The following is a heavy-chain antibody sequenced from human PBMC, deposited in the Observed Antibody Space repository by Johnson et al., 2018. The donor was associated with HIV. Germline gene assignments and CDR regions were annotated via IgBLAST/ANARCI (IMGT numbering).Heavy chain of an antibody. CDR3: ARSGDSIGSFWAGGAFDI. V-gene: IGHV3-53*01. J-gene: IGHJ3*02. CDR2: IYSGGST. Sequence: VQLVESGGDLIQPGGSLRLSCAASGFTVSSNYMTWVRQAPGKGLEWVSVIYSGGSTYYADSVKGRFTISRDNSKNTLYLQMNSLRAEDTAVYYCARSGDSIGSFWAGGAFDIWGQGTMVTVSS. CDR1: GFTVSSNY. D-gene: IGHD3/OR15-3a*01.